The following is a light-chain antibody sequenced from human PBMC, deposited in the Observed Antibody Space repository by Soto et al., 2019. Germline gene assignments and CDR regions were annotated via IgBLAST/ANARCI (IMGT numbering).Light chain of an antibody. J-gene: IGKJ5*01. CDR3: QQSYTTPIT. CDR1: QTISIH. V-gene: IGKV1-39*01. Sequence: DIQMSQSPSCQSAPVGDRVIITCRTSQTISIHLNWYQQKPGKAPNLLVYGESSVQRGVPSRFTGSGSGTDFTLTICSQHPEDFATYFCQQSYTTPITFGQGTRLEI. CDR2: GES.